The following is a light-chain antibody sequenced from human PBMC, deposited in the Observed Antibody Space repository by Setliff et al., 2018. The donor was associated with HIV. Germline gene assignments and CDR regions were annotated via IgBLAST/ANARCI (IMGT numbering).Light chain of an antibody. CDR2: DVS. Sequence: QSVLTQPASVSGSPGQSITISCTGTSSDVGGYNYVSWYQHHPGKAPKLMIYDVSKRPSGVSNRFSGSKSGNTAALTISGLQAEDEADYYCSSYTSSRTHVFGTGTKGTVL. J-gene: IGLJ1*01. CDR3: SSYTSSRTHV. V-gene: IGLV2-14*03. CDR1: SSDVGGYNY.